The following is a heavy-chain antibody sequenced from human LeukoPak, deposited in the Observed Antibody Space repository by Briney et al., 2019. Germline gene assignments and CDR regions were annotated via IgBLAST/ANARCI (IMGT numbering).Heavy chain of an antibody. CDR2: IKQDGSEK. J-gene: IGHJ5*02. CDR1: GFTFSSYW. D-gene: IGHD2-21*01. CDR3: ARETRRLASCGGDCYSVWLDP. Sequence: GGSLRLSCAASGFTFSSYWMSWVRQAPGKWLEWVANIKQDGSEKYYVDSVKGRFTISRDNAKNSLYLQMNSLRAEDTAVYYCARETRRLASCGGDCYSVWLDPWGQGTLVTVSS. V-gene: IGHV3-7*01.